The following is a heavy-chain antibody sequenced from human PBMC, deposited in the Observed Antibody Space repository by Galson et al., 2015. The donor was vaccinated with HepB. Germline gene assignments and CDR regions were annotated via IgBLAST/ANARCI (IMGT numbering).Heavy chain of an antibody. Sequence: SLRLSCAASGFTFSNYGMHWVRQAPGKGLEWVAVISYDGSNKYYADSVKGRFTISRDNSKNTLYLQMNSLRAEDTALYYCAKDPYLYSALAGTMAGFDDWGQGTLVTGSS. V-gene: IGHV3-30*18. CDR2: ISYDGSNK. D-gene: IGHD6-19*01. J-gene: IGHJ4*02. CDR1: GFTFSNYG. CDR3: AKDPYLYSALAGTMAGFDD.